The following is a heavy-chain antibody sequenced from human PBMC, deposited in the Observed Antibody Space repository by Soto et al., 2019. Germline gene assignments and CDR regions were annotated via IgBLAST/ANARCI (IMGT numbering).Heavy chain of an antibody. CDR3: ARDDAYCSGGSCLLNYYYYYGMDV. D-gene: IGHD2-15*01. CDR1: GYTFTSYG. CDR2: ISAYNGNT. V-gene: IGHV1-18*01. Sequence: QVQLVQSGAEVKKPGASVKVSCKASGYTFTSYGISWVRQAPGQGLEWMGWISAYNGNTNYAQKLQGRVTMTTDTSTGTAYMELRSLRSDDTAVYYCARDDAYCSGGSCLLNYYYYYGMDVWGQGTTVTVSS. J-gene: IGHJ6*02.